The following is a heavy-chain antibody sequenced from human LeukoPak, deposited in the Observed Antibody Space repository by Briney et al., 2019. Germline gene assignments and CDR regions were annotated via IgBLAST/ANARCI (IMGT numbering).Heavy chain of an antibody. V-gene: IGHV1-2*02. D-gene: IGHD3-10*01. CDR1: GYTFTSYY. Sequence: ASVKVSCKASGYTFTSYYMHWVRQAPGQGLEWMGWINPNSGGTNYAQKFQGRVTMTRDTSISTAYMELRSLRSEDTAVYYCARARGSGSYYGHDYYYYHNMDVWGQGTTVTVSS. CDR3: ARARGSGSYYGHDYYYYHNMDV. CDR2: INPNSGGT. J-gene: IGHJ6*03.